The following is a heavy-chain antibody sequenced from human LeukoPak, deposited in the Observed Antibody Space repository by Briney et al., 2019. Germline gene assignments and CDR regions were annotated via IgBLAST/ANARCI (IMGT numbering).Heavy chain of an antibody. D-gene: IGHD3-10*01. J-gene: IGHJ5*02. V-gene: IGHV4-34*01. Sequence: PSETLSLTCAVYGVSFSGYYWSWIRQPPGKGLEWIGEINHSGSTNYNPSLKSRVTISVDTSKNQFSLKLSSVTAADTAVYYCARGAHWITMVRGVRGWFDPWGQGTLVTVSS. CDR2: INHSGST. CDR1: GVSFSGYY. CDR3: ARGAHWITMVRGVRGWFDP.